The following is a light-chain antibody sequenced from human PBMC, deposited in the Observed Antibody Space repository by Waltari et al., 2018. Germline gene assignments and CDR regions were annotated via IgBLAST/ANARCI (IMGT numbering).Light chain of an antibody. J-gene: IGKJ2*01. V-gene: IGKV3-11*01. CDR2: DTS. Sequence: EIVLTQSPATLSLSPGDRATLSCRASQSVSAFLAWYQQRPGQAPSLLIYDTSSRATGVPARFTASGSGTDFTLTISSLEPEDFAVYYRQQRANWPPTFGQGTKLEIK. CDR1: QSVSAF. CDR3: QQRANWPPT.